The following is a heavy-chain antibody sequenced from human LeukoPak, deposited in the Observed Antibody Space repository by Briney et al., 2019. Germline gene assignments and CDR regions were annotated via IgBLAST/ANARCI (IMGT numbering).Heavy chain of an antibody. V-gene: IGHV3-73*01. CDR1: GVTFSGSA. CDR2: NRSKANSYAT. Sequence: GGSLRLSCAAYGVTFSGSAMHWVRQASGKGLEWVGRNRSKANSYATAYAASVEGRFTISRDDSKNTAYLQMNSLKTEDTAAYYCTRRDYWGQGTLVTVSS. CDR3: TRRDY. J-gene: IGHJ4*02.